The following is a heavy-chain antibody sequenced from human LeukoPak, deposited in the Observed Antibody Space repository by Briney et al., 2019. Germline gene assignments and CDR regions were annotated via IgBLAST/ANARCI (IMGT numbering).Heavy chain of an antibody. Sequence: KTGGSLRLSCAASGFTFSSYWMSWVRQAPGKGLECVSIISDDSSFTYYLDSVKGRSTIFRDNSKNTLYLHMNSLKAEDTAVYYCAKGRCSGPGCDSFDYWGQGALVTVSS. D-gene: IGHD5-12*01. CDR3: AKGRCSGPGCDSFDY. CDR2: ISDDSSFT. CDR1: GFTFSSYW. J-gene: IGHJ4*02. V-gene: IGHV3-23*01.